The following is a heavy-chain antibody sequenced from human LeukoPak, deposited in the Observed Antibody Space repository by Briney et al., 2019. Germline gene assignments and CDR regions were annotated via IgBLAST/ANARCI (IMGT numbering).Heavy chain of an antibody. Sequence: GGSLRLSCAASAASGFTFSSYAFHWVRQAPGKGLEWVAVISYDGNNKYYADSVRGRFTISRDNSKSTLFLQMNSLRVEDTAVYYCATEGSVDYYYDISGYYNHWGQGTLVTVSS. V-gene: IGHV3-30-3*01. CDR1: GFTFSSYA. CDR2: ISYDGNNK. D-gene: IGHD3-22*01. J-gene: IGHJ4*02. CDR3: ATEGSVDYYYDISGYYNH.